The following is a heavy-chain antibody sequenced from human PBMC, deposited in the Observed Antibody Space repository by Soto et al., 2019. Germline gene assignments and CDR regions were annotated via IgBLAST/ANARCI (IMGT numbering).Heavy chain of an antibody. D-gene: IGHD1-26*01. J-gene: IGHJ3*02. CDR3: TRRGGFPFALDT. V-gene: IGHV4-59*08. Sequence: QVQLQESGPGLVKPSETLSLTCAVSGGSISHYYWSWIRHPPGKGLEWIGYIADTGSTNYNASLRSRVTLSVDTSTNQFSLELMSVTAADTAVYYCTRRGGFPFALDTWGQGTMVTVSS. CDR1: GGSISHYY. CDR2: IADTGST.